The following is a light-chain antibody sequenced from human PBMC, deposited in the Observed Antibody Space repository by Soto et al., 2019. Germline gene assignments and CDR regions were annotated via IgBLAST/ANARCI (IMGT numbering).Light chain of an antibody. CDR3: QQYGGSPFT. J-gene: IGKJ3*01. V-gene: IGKV3-20*01. CDR1: QYIATSY. Sequence: EIVLTQSPGTLSLSPGEGATLSCRSSQYIATSYLAWYQQRRGQAPRLLIYGASSRATGIPDRFSGSGSGTDFTLTISRLEPEDSAVYYCQQYGGSPFTFGPGTKVDIK. CDR2: GAS.